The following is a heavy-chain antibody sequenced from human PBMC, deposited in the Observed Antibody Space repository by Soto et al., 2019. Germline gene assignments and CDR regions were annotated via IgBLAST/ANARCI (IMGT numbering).Heavy chain of an antibody. CDR1: GFTFSTYS. CDR2: ISSSSRTI. V-gene: IGHV3-48*02. CDR3: ARDYYDSSGYFGY. J-gene: IGHJ4*02. Sequence: GGSLRLSCAASGFTFSTYSMNWVRQAPGKGLECVSYISSSSRTIYYADSVKGRFTISRDNAKNSLSLQMNSLRDEDTAVYYCARDYYDSSGYFGYWGQGALVTVS. D-gene: IGHD3-22*01.